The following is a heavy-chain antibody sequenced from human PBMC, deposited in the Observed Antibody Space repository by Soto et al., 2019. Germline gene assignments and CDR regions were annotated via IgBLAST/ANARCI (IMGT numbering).Heavy chain of an antibody. Sequence: QVQLVQSGAEVKKPGSSVKVSCKASGGTFSNYPISWVRQAPGQGLEWMGGIIPIFGTVNYAQKFQGRVTIXXDXSTXTAYMELSSLRSEDTAVYYCARGNHRWLQLWYFDLWGRGTLVTVSS. CDR2: IIPIFGTV. D-gene: IGHD5-12*01. CDR3: ARGNHRWLQLWYFDL. V-gene: IGHV1-69*12. CDR1: GGTFSNYP. J-gene: IGHJ2*01.